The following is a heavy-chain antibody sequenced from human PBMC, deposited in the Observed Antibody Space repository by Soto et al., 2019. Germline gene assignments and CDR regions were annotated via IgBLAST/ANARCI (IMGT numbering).Heavy chain of an antibody. CDR1: GFTVSSYG. Sequence: WWSLRLSIASYGFTVSSYGMHWVRQGPGKGLEWVAVISYDGSNKYYADAVKCRFIISRDNSKNTLYLQMNSLRAEDTAVYYCAKVSAGTSYYYYYGMDVWGQGTTVTVSS. CDR2: ISYDGSNK. J-gene: IGHJ6*02. D-gene: IGHD1-7*01. V-gene: IGHV3-30*18. CDR3: AKVSAGTSYYYYYGMDV.